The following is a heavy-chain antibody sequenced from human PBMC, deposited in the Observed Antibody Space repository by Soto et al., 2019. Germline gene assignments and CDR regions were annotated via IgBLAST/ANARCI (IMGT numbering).Heavy chain of an antibody. CDR1: GGTFSSYA. J-gene: IGHJ4*02. Sequence: QVQLVQSGAEVKKPGSSVKVSCKASGGTFSSYAISWVRQAPGQGLEWMGGIIPIFGTANYAQKFQGRVTITAANSTRTADMEPGTRGYEDTAVYYCASPRAFITRGDYFDYWGQGTLVTVSS. V-gene: IGHV1-69*14. CDR3: ASPRAFITRGDYFDY. CDR2: IIPIFGTA. D-gene: IGHD3-22*01.